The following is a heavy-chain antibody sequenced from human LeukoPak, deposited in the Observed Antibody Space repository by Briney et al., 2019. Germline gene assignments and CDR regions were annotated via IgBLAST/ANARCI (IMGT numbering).Heavy chain of an antibody. J-gene: IGHJ6*03. V-gene: IGHV3-30*02. CDR3: APLGYNSSLNYYYYYMDV. D-gene: IGHD2-15*01. Sequence: GGSLRLSCAASGFTFSSYGMHWVRQAPGKGLEWVAFIRYDGSNKYYADSVKGRFTISRDNSKNTLYLQMNSLRAEDTAVYYCAPLGYNSSLNYYYYYMDVWGKGTKATVSS. CDR1: GFTFSSYG. CDR2: IRYDGSNK.